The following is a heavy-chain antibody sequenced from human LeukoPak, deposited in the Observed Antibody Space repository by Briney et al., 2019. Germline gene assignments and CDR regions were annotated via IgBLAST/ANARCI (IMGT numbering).Heavy chain of an antibody. D-gene: IGHD2-15*01. CDR2: INPSGGSN. J-gene: IGHJ4*02. CDR1: GYTFTSYY. Sequence: ASVKVSCKASGYTFTSYYMHWVRQAPGQGLEWMGIINPSGGSNSYAQKFQGRVTMTRDTSTSTVYMELSSLRSEDTAVYYCARSYCSGGSCYLRIDYWGQGTLVTVSS. CDR3: ARSYCSGGSCYLRIDY. V-gene: IGHV1-46*01.